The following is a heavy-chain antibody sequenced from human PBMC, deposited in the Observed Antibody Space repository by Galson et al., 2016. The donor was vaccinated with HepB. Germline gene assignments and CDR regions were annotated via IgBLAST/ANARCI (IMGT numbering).Heavy chain of an antibody. V-gene: IGHV2-5*01. D-gene: IGHD3-3*01. Sequence: PALVKPTQTLTLTCTFSGFSLSTSGVGVGWIRQPPGKALEWLTLIYWNDDKRYSPSLKIRLTVTKDTSNNQVVLTMTNMDPVDTATYYCAHRRGDIFDFWSGYYIDFDYWGQGTLVTVSS. J-gene: IGHJ4*02. CDR1: GFSLSTSGVG. CDR3: AHRRGDIFDFWSGYYIDFDY. CDR2: IYWNDDK.